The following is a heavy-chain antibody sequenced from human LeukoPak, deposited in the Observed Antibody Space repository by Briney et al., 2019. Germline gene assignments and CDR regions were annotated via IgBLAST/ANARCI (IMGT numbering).Heavy chain of an antibody. Sequence: SETLSLTCSVSGAIIKREGFNWDWIRQPPGTGLEYIGSIFYNGNTYYNPSLESRVTISVDTSKNQFSLNMFYVTAADTAVYYCTRRPKEPGFWSGYVDSWGQGTPVTVSS. V-gene: IGHV4-39*01. CDR1: GAIIKREGFN. CDR2: IFYNGNT. CDR3: TRRPKEPGFWSGYVDS. D-gene: IGHD3-3*01. J-gene: IGHJ4*02.